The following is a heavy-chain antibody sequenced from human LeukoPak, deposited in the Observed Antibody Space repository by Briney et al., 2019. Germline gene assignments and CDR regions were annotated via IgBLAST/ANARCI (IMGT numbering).Heavy chain of an antibody. Sequence: GASVKVSCKASGYTFTSYYMHWGRQAPGQGVEWMGIINPSGGSTSYAQKFQGRVTMTRDTSTSTVYMELSSLRSEDTAVYYCARDPIPGAAAFDYWGQGTLVTVSS. V-gene: IGHV1-46*01. CDR3: ARDPIPGAAAFDY. D-gene: IGHD6-13*01. J-gene: IGHJ4*02. CDR2: INPSGGST. CDR1: GYTFTSYY.